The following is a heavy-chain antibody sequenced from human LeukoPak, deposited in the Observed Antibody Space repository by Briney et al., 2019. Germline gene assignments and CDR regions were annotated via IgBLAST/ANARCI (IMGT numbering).Heavy chain of an antibody. CDR2: ISSSGSTI. V-gene: IGHV3-48*03. CDR1: GFTFSSYE. CDR3: AELGITMIGGV. Sequence: GGSLRLSCAASGFTFSSYEMNWDRQAPGKGLEWVSYISSSGSTIYYADSVKGRFTISRDNANNSLYLQMNSLRAEDTAVYYCAELGITMIGGVWGKGTTVTISS. J-gene: IGHJ6*04. D-gene: IGHD3-10*02.